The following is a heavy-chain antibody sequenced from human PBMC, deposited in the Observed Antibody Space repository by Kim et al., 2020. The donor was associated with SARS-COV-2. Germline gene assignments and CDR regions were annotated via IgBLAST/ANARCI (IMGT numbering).Heavy chain of an antibody. V-gene: IGHV4-61*02. J-gene: IGHJ4*02. Sequence: SETLSLTCTVSGGSISSGSYYWSWIRQPAGKGLEWIGRIYTSGSTNYNPSLKSRVTISVDTSKNQFSLKLSSVTAADTAVYYCARTYYYDSSGYPIDYWGQGTLVTVSS. CDR3: ARTYYYDSSGYPIDY. D-gene: IGHD3-22*01. CDR1: GGSISSGSYY. CDR2: IYTSGST.